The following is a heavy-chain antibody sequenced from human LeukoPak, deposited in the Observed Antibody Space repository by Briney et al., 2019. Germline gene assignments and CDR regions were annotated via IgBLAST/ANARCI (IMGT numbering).Heavy chain of an antibody. D-gene: IGHD6-13*01. CDR3: ARYSLSREDFQD. V-gene: IGHV4-30-4*07. CDR2: IYDTGST. Sequence: SQTLSLTCVVSGGSVNSGGYSWSWIRQPPGKGLEWIGYIYDTGSTLYNPSLESRLTISIDTSKNQFSLRLSSVTAADTAVYFCARYSLSREDFQDWGQGTLVTVSS. CDR1: GGSVNSGGYS. J-gene: IGHJ1*01.